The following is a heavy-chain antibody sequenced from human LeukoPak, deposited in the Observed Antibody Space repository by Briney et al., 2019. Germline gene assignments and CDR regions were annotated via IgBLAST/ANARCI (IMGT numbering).Heavy chain of an antibody. V-gene: IGHV3-30-3*01. CDR1: GFTFSSYA. Sequence: WRSLRLSCAASGFTFSSYAMHWVRQAPGKGLEWVAVISYDGSNEYYADSDKGRFTLSRDNSKNTLYLQMNSLRAEDTAVYYCARSIMIFGVARGLGDWFDPWGQGTLVTVSS. D-gene: IGHD3-3*01. CDR2: ISYDGSNE. J-gene: IGHJ5*02. CDR3: ARSIMIFGVARGLGDWFDP.